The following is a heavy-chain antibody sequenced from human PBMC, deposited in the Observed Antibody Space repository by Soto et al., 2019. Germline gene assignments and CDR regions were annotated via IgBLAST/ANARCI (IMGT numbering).Heavy chain of an antibody. Sequence: QVQLQESGPGLVKPSQTLSLTCTVSGGSISSDYFYRGWIRQPPGKGLEWIGYIYHSGRAYYNPSLKSRVTISVGTAKNQFSLELSSFTAADTAVYYCARGGAIADYYFDSWGQGTLVTVSS. CDR2: IYHSGRA. V-gene: IGHV4-30-4*01. CDR3: ARGGAIADYYFDS. CDR1: GGSISSDYFY. J-gene: IGHJ4*02. D-gene: IGHD1-26*01.